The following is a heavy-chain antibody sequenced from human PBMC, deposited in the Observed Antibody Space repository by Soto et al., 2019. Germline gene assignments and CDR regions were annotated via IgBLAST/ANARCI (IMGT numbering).Heavy chain of an antibody. CDR1: GYTFTGYY. CDR2: INPNSGGT. CDR3: AREGSWQLVPGLDY. V-gene: IGHV1-2*04. J-gene: IGHJ4*02. D-gene: IGHD6-6*01. Sequence: GASVKASCKASGYTFTGYYMHSVRQAPGQGLEWMGWINPNSGGTNYAQKFQGWVTMTRDTSISTAYMELSRLRSDDTAVYYCAREGSWQLVPGLDYWGQGTLVTVSS.